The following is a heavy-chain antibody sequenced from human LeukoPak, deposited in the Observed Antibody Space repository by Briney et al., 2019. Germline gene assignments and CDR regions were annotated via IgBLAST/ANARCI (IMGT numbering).Heavy chain of an antibody. J-gene: IGHJ4*02. CDR1: GGSLSSSSYY. V-gene: IGHV4-39*07. CDR2: IYYSGST. Sequence: PSQTLSLTCTVSGGSLSSSSYYWGWIRQPPGKGLEWIGSIYYSGSTSYNPSLNRRASISVDTSKNQFSLKLSSVTAAATAVYYCARLQGRVVIAEYWGQGTLVTVSS. D-gene: IGHD2-21*01. CDR3: ARLQGRVVIAEY.